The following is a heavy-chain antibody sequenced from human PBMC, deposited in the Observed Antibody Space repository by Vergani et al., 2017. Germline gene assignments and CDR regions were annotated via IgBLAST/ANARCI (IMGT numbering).Heavy chain of an antibody. V-gene: IGHV4-38-2*01. CDR3: ARSVVTASAYFDY. CDR2: MWHSGTT. D-gene: IGHD2-21*02. J-gene: IGHJ4*02. Sequence: QVQLQESGPGLVKPSETLSLTCGVSGYSISSGYYWGWIRQPPGKGLEWIGSMWHSGTTYYNPSLRSRVTISMDTSKNQFFLNLSSVTAADTAVYYCARSVVTASAYFDYWGRGTLVPVSS. CDR1: GYSISSGYY.